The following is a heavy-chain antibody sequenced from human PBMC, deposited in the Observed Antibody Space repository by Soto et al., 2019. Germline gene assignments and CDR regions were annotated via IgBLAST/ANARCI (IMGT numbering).Heavy chain of an antibody. Sequence: QVQLQESGPGLVRPSETLSLTCTVSGGSISSYYWSWILQPPGKGLEWIGYIYYSGSANYNPSLKSRVTISVDTSTNQFSLKLSSATAADTAVYYCARNYGGNVDYWGQGTLVTVSS. V-gene: IGHV4-59*08. CDR3: ARNYGGNVDY. D-gene: IGHD4-17*01. CDR2: IYYSGSA. CDR1: GGSISSYY. J-gene: IGHJ4*02.